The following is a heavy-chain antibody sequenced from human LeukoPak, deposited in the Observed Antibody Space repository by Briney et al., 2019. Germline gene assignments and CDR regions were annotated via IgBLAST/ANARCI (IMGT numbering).Heavy chain of an antibody. CDR2: INTNTGDP. CDR1: GYTFTSYA. D-gene: IGHD6-6*01. Sequence: ASVKVSCKASGYTFTSYAMNWVRQAPGQGLEWMGWINTNTGDPTYAQGFTGRFVFSLDTSVSTAYLQISSLKAEDTAVYYCARDPYSSSSPNWFDPWGQGTLVTVSS. CDR3: ARDPYSSSSPNWFDP. V-gene: IGHV7-4-1*02. J-gene: IGHJ5*02.